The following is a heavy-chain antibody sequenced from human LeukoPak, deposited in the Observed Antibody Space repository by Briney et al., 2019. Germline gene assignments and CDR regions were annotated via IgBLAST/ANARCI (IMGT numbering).Heavy chain of an antibody. J-gene: IGHJ4*02. V-gene: IGHV3-23*01. CDR3: ARGRYSSRSGGYYFDF. D-gene: IGHD6-13*01. CDR1: GFTFSSYA. CDR2: ISGSGGGT. Sequence: GGSLRLSCAASGFTFSSYAMSWVRQAPGKGLEWVSAISGSGGGTYYAYSVKGRFTISRDNSKNTLYLQMNSLRAEDTAVYYCARGRYSSRSGGYYFDFWGQGTLVTVSS.